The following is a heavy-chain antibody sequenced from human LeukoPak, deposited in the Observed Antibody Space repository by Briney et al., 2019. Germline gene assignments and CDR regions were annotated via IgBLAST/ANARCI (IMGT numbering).Heavy chain of an antibody. CDR3: ARVTPRPTPYMDV. CDR2: IYTSGST. D-gene: IGHD1-14*01. Sequence: PSETLSLTCTVSGYSMSSGYYWGWIRQPAGKGLEWIGRIYTSGSTNYNPSLKSRVTMSVDTSKNQFSLKLSSVTAADTAVYYCARVTPRPTPYMDVWGKGTTVTISS. V-gene: IGHV4-4*07. J-gene: IGHJ6*03. CDR1: GYSMSSGYY.